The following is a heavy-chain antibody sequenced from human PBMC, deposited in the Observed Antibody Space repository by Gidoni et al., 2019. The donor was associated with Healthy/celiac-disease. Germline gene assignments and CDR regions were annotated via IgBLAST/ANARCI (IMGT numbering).Heavy chain of an antibody. CDR2: ISYDGSNK. V-gene: IGHV3-30*18. D-gene: IGHD6-25*01. J-gene: IGHJ4*02. CDR3: AKEGSDYLFDN. Sequence: QVQLVESGGGVVQPGGALRLSCAASGFTFSSYGMHWVRQAPGKGLEWVAVISYDGSNKYYADSVKGRFTISRDNSKNTLYLQMNSLRAEDTAVYYCAKEGSDYLFDNWGQGTLVTVSS. CDR1: GFTFSSYG.